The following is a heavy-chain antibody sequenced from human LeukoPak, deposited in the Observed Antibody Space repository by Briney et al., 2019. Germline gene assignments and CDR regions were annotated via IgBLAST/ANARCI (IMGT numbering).Heavy chain of an antibody. CDR2: IKQDGSEK. D-gene: IGHD3-22*01. Sequence: GGSLRLSCAASGFTFSSYWMSWVRQAPGKGLEWVANIKQDGSEKYYVDSVKGRFTISRDNAKNSLYLQMNSLRAEDTAVYYCAKDWGTYYYDSSGYRGDAFDIWGQGTMVTVSS. J-gene: IGHJ3*02. CDR1: GFTFSSYW. V-gene: IGHV3-7*01. CDR3: AKDWGTYYYDSSGYRGDAFDI.